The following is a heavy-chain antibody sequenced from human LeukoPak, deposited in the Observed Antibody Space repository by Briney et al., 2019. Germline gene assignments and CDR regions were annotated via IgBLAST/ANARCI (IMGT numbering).Heavy chain of an antibody. CDR1: GGTFSSYT. D-gene: IGHD2-2*01. CDR3: ARGGTVVPAAPDAFDI. V-gene: IGHV1-69*02. CDR2: IIPILGIA. J-gene: IGHJ3*02. Sequence: SVKVSCKASGGTFSSYTISWVRQAPGRGLEWMGRIIPILGIANYAQKFQGRVTITADKSTSTAYMELSSLRSEDTAVYYCARGGTVVPAAPDAFDIWGQGTMVTVSS.